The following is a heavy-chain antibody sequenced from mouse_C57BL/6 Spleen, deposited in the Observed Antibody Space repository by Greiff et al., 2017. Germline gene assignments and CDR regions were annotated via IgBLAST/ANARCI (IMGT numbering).Heavy chain of an antibody. CDR2: IYPRSGNT. D-gene: IGHD1-1*01. V-gene: IGHV1-81*01. Sequence: VQLQQSGAELARPGASVKLSCKASGYTFTSYGISWVKQRTGQGLEWIGEIYPRSGNTYYNEKFKGKATLTADKSSSTAYMELRSLTSEDSAVYFCAKRSTYGSNAYYAMDYWGQGTSVTVSS. CDR1: GYTFTSYG. J-gene: IGHJ4*01. CDR3: AKRSTYGSNAYYAMDY.